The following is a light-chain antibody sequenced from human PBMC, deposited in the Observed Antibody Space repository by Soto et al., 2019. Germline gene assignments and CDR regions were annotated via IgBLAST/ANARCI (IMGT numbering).Light chain of an antibody. CDR2: GAS. CDR3: QQYNNWPLIT. V-gene: IGKV3-20*01. Sequence: EIVLTQSPGTLSLSPGKISTLSCRASQSVSSSYLAWYQQKPGQAPRLLIYGASSRATGIPDRFSGSGSGTDFTLTISSLEPQDFAVYYCQQYNNWPLITFGQGTRLEI. J-gene: IGKJ5*01. CDR1: QSVSSSY.